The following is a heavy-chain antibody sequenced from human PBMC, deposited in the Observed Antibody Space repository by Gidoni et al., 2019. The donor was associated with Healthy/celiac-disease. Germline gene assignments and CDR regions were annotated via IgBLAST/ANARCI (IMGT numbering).Heavy chain of an antibody. J-gene: IGHJ6*02. CDR1: GFTFSSYG. CDR2: ISYDGSNK. Sequence: QVQLVESGGGVVQPGRSLSPSCAASGFTFSSYGMHWVRQAPGKGLEWVAVISYDGSNKYYADSVKGRFTISRDNSKNTLYLQMNSLRAEDTAVYYCAKEYFARNRRWANGMDVWGQGTTVTVSS. V-gene: IGHV3-30*18. CDR3: AKEYFARNRRWANGMDV. D-gene: IGHD1-26*01.